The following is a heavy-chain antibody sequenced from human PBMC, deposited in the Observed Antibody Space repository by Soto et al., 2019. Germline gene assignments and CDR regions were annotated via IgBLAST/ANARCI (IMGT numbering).Heavy chain of an antibody. Sequence: SETLSLTCAVYGGSFSGYYWSWIRQPPGKGLEWIGEINHSGSTNYNPSLKSRVTISVDTSKNQFSLKLSSVTAANTAVYYCARGMNVWGSYRYPPIDYWGQGTLVNVSS. CDR3: ARGMNVWGSYRYPPIDY. D-gene: IGHD3-16*02. V-gene: IGHV4-34*01. CDR1: GGSFSGYY. CDR2: INHSGST. J-gene: IGHJ4*02.